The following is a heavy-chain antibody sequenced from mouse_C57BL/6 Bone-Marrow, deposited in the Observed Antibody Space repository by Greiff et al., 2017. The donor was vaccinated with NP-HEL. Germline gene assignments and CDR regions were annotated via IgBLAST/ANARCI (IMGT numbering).Heavy chain of an antibody. CDR3: ARRDYDGRYYFDY. Sequence: VHLQQPGAELVKPGASVKMSCKASGYTFTSYWITWVKQRPGQGLEWIGDIYPGSGSTNYNEKFKSKATLTVDTSSSTAYMQLSSLTSEDSAVYYCARRDYDGRYYFDYWGQGTTLTVSS. J-gene: IGHJ2*01. V-gene: IGHV1-55*01. CDR2: IYPGSGST. CDR1: GYTFTSYW. D-gene: IGHD2-4*01.